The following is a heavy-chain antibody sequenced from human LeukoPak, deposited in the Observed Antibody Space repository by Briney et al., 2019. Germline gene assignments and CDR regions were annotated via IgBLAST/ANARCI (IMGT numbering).Heavy chain of an antibody. D-gene: IGHD6-13*01. J-gene: IGHJ4*02. Sequence: PGGSLRLSCAVYGFTFSSYAMHWVRQAPGKGLEWVAVISYGGSSKYYADSVKGRFTISRDNSKNTLYLQMNSLRAEDTAIYYCASSPGLAAFFDYWGQGTLVTVSS. CDR2: ISYGGSSK. CDR1: GFTFSSYA. CDR3: ASSPGLAAFFDY. V-gene: IGHV3-30-3*01.